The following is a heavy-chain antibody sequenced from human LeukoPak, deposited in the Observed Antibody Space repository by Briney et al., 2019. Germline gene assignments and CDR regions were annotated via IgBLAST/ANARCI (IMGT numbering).Heavy chain of an antibody. CDR2: INPNSGGT. CDR3: ARSSPVVVAATIDY. V-gene: IGHV1-2*02. D-gene: IGHD2-15*01. Sequence: ASVTVSCKASGYTFTGYYMHWVRQAPGQGLEWMGWINPNSGGTNYAQKFQGRVTMTRDTSISTAYMELSRLRSDDTAVYYCARSSPVVVAATIDYWGQGTLVTVSS. CDR1: GYTFTGYY. J-gene: IGHJ4*02.